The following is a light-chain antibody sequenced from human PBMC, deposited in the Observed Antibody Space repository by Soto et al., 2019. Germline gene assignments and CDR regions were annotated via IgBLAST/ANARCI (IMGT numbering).Light chain of an antibody. CDR2: AVS. CDR3: QLYCFSPKM. CDR1: QTVSSNS. V-gene: IGKV3-20*01. J-gene: IGKJ1*01. Sequence: EIVLTQSPGTLTLSPGERATLSCRASQTVSSNSLAWYQQKAGQAPRVLIFAVSTRATGIPDRFSGSGSGTDFTLTISRLEPEEFAVYYGQLYCFSPKMFGKGTRVEIK.